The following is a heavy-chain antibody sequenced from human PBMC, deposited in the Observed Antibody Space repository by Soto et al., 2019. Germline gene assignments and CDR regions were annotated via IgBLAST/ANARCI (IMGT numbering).Heavy chain of an antibody. Sequence: SETLSLTCTVSGGSISSGGYYWSWIRQHPGKGLEWIGYIYYSGSTYYNPSLKSRVTISVDTSKNQFSLKLSSVTAADTAVYYCARVRPPYDFWSGYLFDYWGQGTLVTVSS. CDR3: ARVRPPYDFWSGYLFDY. CDR1: GGSISSGGYY. D-gene: IGHD3-3*01. V-gene: IGHV4-31*03. J-gene: IGHJ4*02. CDR2: IYYSGST.